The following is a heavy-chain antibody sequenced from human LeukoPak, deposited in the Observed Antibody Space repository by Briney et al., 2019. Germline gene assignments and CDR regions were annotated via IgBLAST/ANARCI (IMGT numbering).Heavy chain of an antibody. CDR3: ANDLWNGSMDV. V-gene: IGHV3-23*01. Sequence: GGSLSLSCSASEFSLSRYAMRWVRRAPGRGPKGVSTITSYSKKTHYDHSAQGRVPISRDNSKNTLQLQMNSPRAEDTAVYYCANDLWNGSMDVWGKGTTVTVAS. CDR2: ITSYSKKT. D-gene: IGHD1-1*01. CDR1: EFSLSRYA. J-gene: IGHJ6*03.